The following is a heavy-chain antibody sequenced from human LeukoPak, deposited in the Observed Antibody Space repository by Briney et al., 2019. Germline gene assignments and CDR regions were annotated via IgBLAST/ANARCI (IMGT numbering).Heavy chain of an antibody. Sequence: SETLSPTCTVSGGPISSSSYCWGWVRQAPGKGLGWIGTIDYRGSTYYNPSLKSRVTISVDTSKKQFSLKLSSVTAADTAVYYCARGHDFWSANYYMDVWGKGTTVTVSS. D-gene: IGHD3-3*01. CDR2: IDYRGST. CDR3: ARGHDFWSANYYMDV. V-gene: IGHV4-39*07. CDR1: GGPISSSSYC. J-gene: IGHJ6*03.